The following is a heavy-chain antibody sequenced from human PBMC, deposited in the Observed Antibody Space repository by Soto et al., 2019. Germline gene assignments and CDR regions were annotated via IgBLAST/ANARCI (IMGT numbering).Heavy chain of an antibody. V-gene: IGHV4-59*01. Sequence: SETLSLTCTVSGDSISSNYWTWIRQPPGKGLEWIGYVYNSGSTNYNPSLKSRVTISEDTSKSQFSLKVNSMTAADTAVYYCARYRREAVAGYTLDNWGQGILVTVSS. D-gene: IGHD6-13*01. CDR2: VYNSGST. J-gene: IGHJ4*02. CDR3: ARYRREAVAGYTLDN. CDR1: GDSISSNY.